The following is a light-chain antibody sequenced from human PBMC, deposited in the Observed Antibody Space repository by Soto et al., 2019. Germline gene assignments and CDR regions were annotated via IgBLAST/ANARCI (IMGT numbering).Light chain of an antibody. CDR1: QDINSY. Sequence: DIQMTQSPSSLSAYVGDRVTITCQASQDINSYLIWYQQKPGKVPKVLIYEASNLETGVPSRFSGSGSGTDFAFTISSLQPEDIATYYCQQYDSLPLTFGGGTKVHI. V-gene: IGKV1-33*01. CDR2: EAS. J-gene: IGKJ4*01. CDR3: QQYDSLPLT.